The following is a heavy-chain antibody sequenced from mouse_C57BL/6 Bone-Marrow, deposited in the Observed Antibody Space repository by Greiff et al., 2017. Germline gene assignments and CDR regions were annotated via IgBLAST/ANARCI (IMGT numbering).Heavy chain of an antibody. CDR2: INPYNGGT. Sequence: VQLQQSGPVLVKPGASVKMSCKASGYTFTDYYMNWVKQSHGKSLEWIGVINPYNGGTSYNQKFKGKATLTVDKSSSTAYMELNSLTSEDSAVYYCARMEFAGYFDVWGTGTTVTVSS. CDR1: GYTFTDYY. CDR3: ARMEFAGYFDV. J-gene: IGHJ1*03. D-gene: IGHD3-1*01. V-gene: IGHV1-19*01.